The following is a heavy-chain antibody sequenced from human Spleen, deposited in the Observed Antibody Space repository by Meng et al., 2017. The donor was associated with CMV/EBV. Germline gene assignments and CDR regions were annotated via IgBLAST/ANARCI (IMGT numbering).Heavy chain of an antibody. CDR2: IYTSGST. CDR1: GGSISGYY. V-gene: IGHV4-4*07. Sequence: QVHLQESGPGLVKSSETLSLTCTVSGGSISGYYWTWIRQSAGKGLEWFGRIYTSGSTNYNPSLKSRVTISVDRSKNQFSLKLSSVTAADTAVYYCARVVTALWGYYFDYWGQGTLVTVSS. CDR3: ARVVTALWGYYFDY. D-gene: IGHD2-21*02. J-gene: IGHJ4*02.